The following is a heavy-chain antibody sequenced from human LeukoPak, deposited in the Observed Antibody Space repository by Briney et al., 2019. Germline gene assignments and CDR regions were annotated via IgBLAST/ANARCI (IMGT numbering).Heavy chain of an antibody. Sequence: LGESLKISCKVSGYSFTSYWIGWVPQIPGKGLEWMGFLYSGDSDTRYSPSFRAQVPISAENSISTAYLQWSSLKASDTAMYYCARWYGGDAFDSGGQGTMVTVSS. D-gene: IGHD6-13*01. V-gene: IGHV5-51*01. J-gene: IGHJ3*02. CDR2: LYSGDSDT. CDR3: ARWYGGDAFDS. CDR1: GYSFTSYW.